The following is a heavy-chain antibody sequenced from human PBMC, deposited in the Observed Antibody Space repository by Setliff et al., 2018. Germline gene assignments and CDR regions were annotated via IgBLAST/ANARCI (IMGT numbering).Heavy chain of an antibody. D-gene: IGHD2-15*01. CDR3: ARGNGGYSPYS. V-gene: IGHV1-69*13. Sequence: SVKVSCKASGGTFQNYGLTWVRQAPGQGLEWMGGIIPIFGTANYAQKFQGRVTITADESTSTAYMELSSLRSEDTAVYYCARGNGGYSPYSWGQGTLVTVSS. CDR2: IIPIFGTA. J-gene: IGHJ4*02. CDR1: GGTFQNYG.